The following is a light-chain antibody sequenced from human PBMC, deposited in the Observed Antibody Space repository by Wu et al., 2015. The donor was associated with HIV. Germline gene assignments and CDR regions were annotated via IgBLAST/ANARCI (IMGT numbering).Light chain of an antibody. CDR3: QQYGSSPSR. CDR1: QSIRNGY. Sequence: EVVLTQSPDTLSLSPGERATLFCRASQSIRNGYLAWYQQKPGQAPRLLIHGASSRATGIPDRFRGSGSGTDFILTMSRLEPEDFAXIYCQQYGSSPSRFGRGD. V-gene: IGKV3-20*01. CDR2: GAS. J-gene: IGKJ2*03.